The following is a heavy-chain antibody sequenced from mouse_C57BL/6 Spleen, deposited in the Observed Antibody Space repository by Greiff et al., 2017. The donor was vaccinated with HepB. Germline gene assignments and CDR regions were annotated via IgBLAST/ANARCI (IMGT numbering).Heavy chain of an antibody. CDR1: GYTFTSYW. J-gene: IGHJ4*01. D-gene: IGHD1-1*01. Sequence: QVQLQQPGAELVMPGASVKLSCKASGYTFTSYWMHWVKQRPGQGLEWIGEIDPSDSYTNYNQKFKGKSTLTVDKSSSTAYMQLSSLTSEDSAVYYCARWDYGSSHYYAMDYWGQGTSVTVSS. V-gene: IGHV1-69*01. CDR3: ARWDYGSSHYYAMDY. CDR2: IDPSDSYT.